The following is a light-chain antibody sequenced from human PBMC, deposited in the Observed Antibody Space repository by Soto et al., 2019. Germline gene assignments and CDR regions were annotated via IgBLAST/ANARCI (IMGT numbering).Light chain of an antibody. CDR1: SSNIGSNT. CDR2: SNN. V-gene: IGLV1-44*01. CDR3: AAWDDSLNGNYV. Sequence: QSVLTQPPSASGTPGQRVTISCSGSSSNIGSNTVNWYQQLPGTAPKLLIYSNNQRPSGVPDRFSGSKSGTSASLAISGLHSEDEGDYYCAAWDDSLNGNYVFGTGTKLTAL. J-gene: IGLJ1*01.